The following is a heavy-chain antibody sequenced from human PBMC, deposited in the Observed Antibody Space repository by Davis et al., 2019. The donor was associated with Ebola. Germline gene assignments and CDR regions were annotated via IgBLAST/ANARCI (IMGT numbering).Heavy chain of an antibody. CDR3: AKIPHYDVWRNYYGMDV. D-gene: IGHD3-3*01. CDR2: ISGGGGAT. V-gene: IGHV3-23*01. CDR1: GISFSSYV. Sequence: GESLKISCEASGISFSSYVMNWVRQAPGKGLEWVSGISGGGGATYYADSVKGRFTVSRDNSKNTLYLQMNSLRAADTAVYYCAKIPHYDVWRNYYGMDVWGQGTTVTVSS. J-gene: IGHJ6*02.